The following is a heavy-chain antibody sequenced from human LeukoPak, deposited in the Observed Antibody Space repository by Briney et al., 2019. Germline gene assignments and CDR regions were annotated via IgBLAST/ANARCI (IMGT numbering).Heavy chain of an antibody. CDR3: ARDHKQPRRYYYYYMDV. D-gene: IGHD6-13*01. CDR2: ISSSGSTI. CDR1: GFTFSSYS. J-gene: IGHJ6*03. Sequence: SGGSLRLSCGVSGFTFSSYSMCWVRQAPGKGLEWVSYISSSGSTIYYADSVKGRFTISRDNAKNSLYLQMNSLRAEDTAVYYCARDHKQPRRYYYYYMDVWGKGTTVTVSS. V-gene: IGHV3-48*01.